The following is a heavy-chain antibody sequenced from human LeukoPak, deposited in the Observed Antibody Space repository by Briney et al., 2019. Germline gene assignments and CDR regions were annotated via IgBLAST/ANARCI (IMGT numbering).Heavy chain of an antibody. V-gene: IGHV3-9*03. CDR1: GFTFDDYA. Sequence: GGSLRLSCAGAGFTFDDYAMHWVRQAPGKGLEWVSGISWNSGSLGYADSVKGRFTITRDNAKNSLYLQMNSLRVEDMALYYCAKGYSYGLSWYFDLWGRGTLVTVSS. CDR3: AKGYSYGLSWYFDL. CDR2: ISWNSGSL. J-gene: IGHJ2*01. D-gene: IGHD5-18*01.